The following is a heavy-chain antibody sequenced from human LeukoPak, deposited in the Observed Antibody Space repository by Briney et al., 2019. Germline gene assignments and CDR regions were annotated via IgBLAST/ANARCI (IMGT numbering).Heavy chain of an antibody. D-gene: IGHD3-22*01. CDR1: GYTFTGYY. J-gene: IGHJ5*02. V-gene: IGHV1-2*02. CDR3: ARVAGSSGYYRFDP. Sequence: ASVKVSCKASGYTFTGYYMHWVRQAPGQGLEWMGWINPNSGGTNYAQKFQGRVTMTRDTYISTAYMELSRLRSDDTAVYYCARVAGSSGYYRFDPWGQGTLVTVSS. CDR2: INPNSGGT.